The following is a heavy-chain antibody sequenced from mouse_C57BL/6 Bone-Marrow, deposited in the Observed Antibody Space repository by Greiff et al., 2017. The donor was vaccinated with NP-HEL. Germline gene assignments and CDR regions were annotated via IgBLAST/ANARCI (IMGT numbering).Heavy chain of an antibody. J-gene: IGHJ3*01. Sequence: EVQLVESGGDLVKPGGSLKLSCAASGFTFSSYGMSWVRQTPDKRLEWVATISSGGSYTYYPDSVKGRFTISRDNAKNTLSLQMSSLKSEDAAVFYCAGLWFAYWGQGTLVTVSA. CDR2: ISSGGSYT. V-gene: IGHV5-6*01. CDR3: AGLWFAY. CDR1: GFTFSSYG.